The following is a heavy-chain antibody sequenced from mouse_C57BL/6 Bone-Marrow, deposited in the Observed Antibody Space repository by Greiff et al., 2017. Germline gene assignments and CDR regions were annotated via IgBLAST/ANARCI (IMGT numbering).Heavy chain of an antibody. CDR1: GYTFTSYW. CDR3: ARGGSYGNYYFDY. CDR2: IHPNSGST. V-gene: IGHV1-64*01. J-gene: IGHJ2*01. D-gene: IGHD2-1*01. Sequence: QVPLQQPGAELVKPGASVKLSCKASGYTFTSYWMHWVKQRPGQGLEWIGMIHPNSGSTNYNEKFKSKATLTVDKSSSTAYMQLSSLTSEDSAVYYCARGGSYGNYYFDYWGQGTTLTVSS.